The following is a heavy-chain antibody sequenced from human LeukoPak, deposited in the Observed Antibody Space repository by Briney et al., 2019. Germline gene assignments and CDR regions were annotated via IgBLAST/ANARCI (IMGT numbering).Heavy chain of an antibody. D-gene: IGHD1-26*01. CDR3: AREIVARELYYFDY. CDR1: GYSISSGYY. V-gene: IGHV4-38-2*02. Sequence: SETLSLTCTVSGYSISSGYYWGWIRQPPGKGLEWIGSIYHSGSTNYNPSLKSRVTISVDTSKNQFSLKLSSVTAADTAVYYCAREIVARELYYFDYWGQGTLVTVSS. CDR2: IYHSGST. J-gene: IGHJ4*02.